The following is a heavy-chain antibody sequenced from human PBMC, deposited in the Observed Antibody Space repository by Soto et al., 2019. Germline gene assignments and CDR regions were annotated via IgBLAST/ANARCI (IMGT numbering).Heavy chain of an antibody. V-gene: IGHV6-1*01. J-gene: IGHJ4*02. Sequence: QVNLQQSGPGLVKPSPTLSLTCAISGDSVSSNTAAWNWIRSSPARGLEWLGRTYYRSSWRHDYAVSVKSRITVNAETSNNHFSLQLNSVTPDDTAVYYCVRGVAGTGFDLWGQGTLVTVPS. CDR2: TYYRSSWRH. CDR3: VRGVAGTGFDL. CDR1: GDSVSSNTAA. D-gene: IGHD6-19*01.